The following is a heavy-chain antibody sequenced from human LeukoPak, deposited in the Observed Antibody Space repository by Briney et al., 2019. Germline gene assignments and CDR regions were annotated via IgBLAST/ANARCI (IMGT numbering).Heavy chain of an antibody. V-gene: IGHV4-31*03. CDR1: GGSISSGGFY. CDR2: IFYSGST. J-gene: IGHJ1*01. CDR3: ARMIRGSGSEYFQH. Sequence: PSETLSLTCTVSGGSISSGGFYWSWVRQHPGKGLEWIGYIFYSGSTYYNPSLKSRITISVDTSKNQFSLKLSSVTAADTAVYYCARMIRGSGSEYFQHWGQGALVTVSS. D-gene: IGHD3-10*01.